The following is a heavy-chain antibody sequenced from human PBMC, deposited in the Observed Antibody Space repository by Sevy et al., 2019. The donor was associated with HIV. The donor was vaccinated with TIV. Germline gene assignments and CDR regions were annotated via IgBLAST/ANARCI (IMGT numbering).Heavy chain of an antibody. V-gene: IGHV1-18*01. CDR3: VREANYGMDV. CDR2: ISDYNGNT. Sequence: ASVKVSCKSSGYTFTSYGISWVRQAPGQGLEWMGWISDYNGNTNYAQKLQGRVTMTTDTSTSTVYMELRSLRSDDTAVYYCVREANYGMDVWGQGTAVTVSS. J-gene: IGHJ6*02. CDR1: GYTFTSYG.